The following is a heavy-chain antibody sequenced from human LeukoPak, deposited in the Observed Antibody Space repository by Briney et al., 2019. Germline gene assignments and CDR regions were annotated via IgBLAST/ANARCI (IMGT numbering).Heavy chain of an antibody. J-gene: IGHJ3*02. V-gene: IGHV3-66*04. CDR3: AKLSGYPTSDAFDI. CDR2: IYSGGST. Sequence: GGSLRLSCAASGFTVSSNYMSWVRQAPGKGLEWVSVIYSGGSTYYADSVKGRFTISRDNSKNTLYLQMNSLRAEDTAVYYCAKLSGYPTSDAFDIWGQGTMVTVSS. CDR1: GFTVSSNY. D-gene: IGHD3-22*01.